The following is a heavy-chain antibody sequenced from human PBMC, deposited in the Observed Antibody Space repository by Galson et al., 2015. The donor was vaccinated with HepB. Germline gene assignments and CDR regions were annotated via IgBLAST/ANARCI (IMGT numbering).Heavy chain of an antibody. CDR2: IIPILGRA. CDR3: ARDLGHYYDSSGWMGDYGMDG. V-gene: IGHV1-69*08. CDR1: GGTFSSYT. D-gene: IGHD3-22*01. J-gene: IGHJ6*02. Sequence: SVKVSCKASGGTFSSYTINWVRQAPGQGLEWMGRIIPILGRANHAQKFQGRVTITADKSTSTAYMELSSLRSEDTAVYYCARDLGHYYDSSGWMGDYGMDGWGQGTTVTVSS.